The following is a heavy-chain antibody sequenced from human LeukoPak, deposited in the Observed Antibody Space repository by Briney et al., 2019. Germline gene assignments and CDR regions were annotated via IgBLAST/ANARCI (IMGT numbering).Heavy chain of an antibody. J-gene: IGHJ5*02. CDR1: GGTFSSYA. CDR2: IIPIFGTA. CDR3: ASRYCSSTSCYSWFDP. D-gene: IGHD2-2*02. V-gene: IGHV1-69*05. Sequence: SVKVSCKASGGTFSSYAISWVRQAPGQGLEWMGGIIPIFGTANYAQKFQGRVTITTDESTSTAYMELSSLRSEDTAVYYCASRYCSSTSCYSWFDPWGQGTLVTVSP.